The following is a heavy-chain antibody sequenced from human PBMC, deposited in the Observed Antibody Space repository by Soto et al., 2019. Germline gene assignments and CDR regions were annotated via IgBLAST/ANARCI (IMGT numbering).Heavy chain of an antibody. Sequence: SVKVSCKASGGTFSSYTISWVRQAPGQGLEWMGRIIPILGIANYAQKFQGRVTITADKSTSTAYMELSSLRSEDTAVYYCARDRSSGWYIWYFDLRGRGTLVTVSS. V-gene: IGHV1-69*04. CDR3: ARDRSSGWYIWYFDL. CDR1: GGTFSSYT. J-gene: IGHJ2*01. D-gene: IGHD6-19*01. CDR2: IIPILGIA.